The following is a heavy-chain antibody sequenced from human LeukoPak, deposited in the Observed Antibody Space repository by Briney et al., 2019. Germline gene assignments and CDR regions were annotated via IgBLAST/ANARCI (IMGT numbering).Heavy chain of an antibody. Sequence: ASVKVSCKASGYTFTGYYMHWVRQAPGQGLEWMGWINPNSGGTNYAQKFQGRVTMTRDTSISTAYMELSRLRSDDTAVYYCARGSSGVYYDFWSGYNYYYYGMDVWGQGTTVTVSS. CDR2: INPNSGGT. J-gene: IGHJ6*02. D-gene: IGHD3-3*01. CDR1: GYTFTGYY. V-gene: IGHV1-2*02. CDR3: ARGSSGVYYDFWSGYNYYYYGMDV.